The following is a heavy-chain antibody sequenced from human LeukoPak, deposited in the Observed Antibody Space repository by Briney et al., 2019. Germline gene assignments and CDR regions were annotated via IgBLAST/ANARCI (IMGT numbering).Heavy chain of an antibody. Sequence: SETLSLTCTVSGGSISSSNYYWGWSRQPPGKGLEWIGSIYYSGSTYYNPSLKSRVTISVDTSKNQFSLKLSSVTAADTAVYYCARGGAAGYYYYYMDVWGKGTTVTISS. CDR3: ARGGAAGYYYYYMDV. J-gene: IGHJ6*03. CDR1: GGSISSSNYY. CDR2: IYYSGST. D-gene: IGHD3-16*01. V-gene: IGHV4-39*07.